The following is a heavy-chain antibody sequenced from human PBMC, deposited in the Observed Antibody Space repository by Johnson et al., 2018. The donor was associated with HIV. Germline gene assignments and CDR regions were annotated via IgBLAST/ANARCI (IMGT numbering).Heavy chain of an antibody. CDR2: ISYDGSNK. J-gene: IGHJ3*02. Sequence: QVQLVESGGGVVQPGRSLRLSCVGSGFTFSSYGMHWVRQAPGKGMEWVAVISYDGSNKCYADSVKGRFTISRDNTKNSVYLQMNSPTAEDTAVYYCARESLTTSDAFDIWGQGTMVTVSS. CDR3: ARESLTTSDAFDI. D-gene: IGHD1-1*01. CDR1: GFTFSSYG. V-gene: IGHV3-30*12.